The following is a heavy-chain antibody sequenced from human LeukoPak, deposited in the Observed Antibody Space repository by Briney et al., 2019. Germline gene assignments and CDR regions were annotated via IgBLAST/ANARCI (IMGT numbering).Heavy chain of an antibody. CDR1: GGSFSGYC. V-gene: IGHV4-34*01. J-gene: IGHJ4*02. CDR3: ARGLEGCFDY. CDR2: INHSGST. Sequence: SETLSLTCAVYGGSFSGYCWSWIRQPPGKGLEWIGEINHSGSTNYNPTLKSRVTISVDTSKNQFSLKLSSVTAADTAVYYCARGLEGCFDYWGQGTLVTVSS. D-gene: IGHD5-24*01.